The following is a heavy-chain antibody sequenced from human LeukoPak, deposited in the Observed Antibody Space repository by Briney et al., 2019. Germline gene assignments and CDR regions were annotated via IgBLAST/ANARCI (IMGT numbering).Heavy chain of an antibody. CDR3: ARRERCGGGNCYTFVF. D-gene: IGHD2-15*01. V-gene: IGHV4-39*01. CDR1: GDSISRSNYF. CDR2: AFYSGST. J-gene: IGHJ4*02. Sequence: SETLSLTCTVSGDSISRSNYFWGWVRQPPGKGLEWIGTAFYSGSTYYNPSLKSRVTISEDASKNHFSLKLTSVTAADTAVYFCARRERCGGGNCYTFVFWGQGTLVTVSS.